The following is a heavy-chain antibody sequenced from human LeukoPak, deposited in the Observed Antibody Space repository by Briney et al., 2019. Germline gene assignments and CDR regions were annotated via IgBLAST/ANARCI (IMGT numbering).Heavy chain of an antibody. V-gene: IGHV4-59*01. CDR3: ARSGRSFIAVAGTGHMDV. J-gene: IGHJ6*02. CDR2: IYYSGST. CDR1: GGSISSYY. D-gene: IGHD6-19*01. Sequence: SETLSLTCTVSGGSISSYYWSWIRQPPGKGLEWIGYIYYSGSTSYNPSLKSRVTISVDTSKNQFSLKLSSVTAADTAVYYCARSGRSFIAVAGTGHMDVWGQGTTVTVSS.